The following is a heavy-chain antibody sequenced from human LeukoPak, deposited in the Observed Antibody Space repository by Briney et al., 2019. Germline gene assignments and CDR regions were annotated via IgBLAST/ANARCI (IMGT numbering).Heavy chain of an antibody. CDR1: NGSISSFY. CDR3: ARGYGRYFDY. J-gene: IGHJ4*02. CDR2: IYYTGTT. D-gene: IGHD5-18*01. Sequence: SETLSLTCTVSNGSISSFYWTWIRQPPGKGLEWIGYIYYTGTTDYNPSLTSRVTISVDTYKNQFSLKLSSVTAADTAVYYCARGYGRYFDYWGQGTLVTVSS. V-gene: IGHV4-59*01.